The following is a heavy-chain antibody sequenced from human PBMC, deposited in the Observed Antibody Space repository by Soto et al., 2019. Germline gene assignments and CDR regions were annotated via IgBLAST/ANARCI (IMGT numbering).Heavy chain of an antibody. Sequence: GGSLRLSCAASGFTFSSYGMHWVRQAPGKGLEWVAVISYDGSNKYYADSVKGRFTISRDNSKNTLYLQMYSLRAEDTAVYYCAKDTGSYFSFFDYWGQGTLVTVSS. D-gene: IGHD1-26*01. J-gene: IGHJ4*02. CDR2: ISYDGSNK. CDR1: GFTFSSYG. CDR3: AKDTGSYFSFFDY. V-gene: IGHV3-30*18.